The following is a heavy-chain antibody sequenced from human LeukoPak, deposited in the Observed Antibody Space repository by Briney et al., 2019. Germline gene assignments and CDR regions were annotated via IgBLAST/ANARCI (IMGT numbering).Heavy chain of an antibody. V-gene: IGHV3-33*01. CDR2: IWYVGSNK. CDR3: ARSADPSDLVYPDGRLYFDWFEEDAFDI. Sequence: PGRSLRLACAASGFTFSSYAMHWVRQAPGKGLEWVAVIWYVGSNKYYADSVKGRFTISRDNAKNSLYLQMNSLRAEDTAVYYCARSADPSDLVYPDGRLYFDWFEEDAFDIWGQGTMVTVSS. CDR1: GFTFSSYA. J-gene: IGHJ3*02. D-gene: IGHD3-9*01.